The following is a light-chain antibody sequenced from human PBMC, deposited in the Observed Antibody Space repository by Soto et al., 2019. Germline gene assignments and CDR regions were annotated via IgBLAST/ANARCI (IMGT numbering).Light chain of an antibody. J-gene: IGLJ2*01. CDR2: EIS. Sequence: QSVLTQPASVSGSPGQSITISCSGTSSDVGAYDHVSWYQQYPGKAPKFILFEISNRPSGISSRFSGSRSGNTASLTISRLQAEDEAYYYCSSSTSRDTVIFGGGTKVTVL. CDR1: SSDVGAYDH. V-gene: IGLV2-14*01. CDR3: SSSTSRDTVI.